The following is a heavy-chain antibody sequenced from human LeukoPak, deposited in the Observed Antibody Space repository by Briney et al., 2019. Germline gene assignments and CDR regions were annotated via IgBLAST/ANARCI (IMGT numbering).Heavy chain of an antibody. Sequence: PSETLSLTCTVFGGSISSSSYYWGWIRQPPGKGLEWIGSIYYSGSTYYNPSLKSRVTISVDTSKNQFSLKLSSVTAADTAVYYCARHFTILVFDYWGQGTLVTVSS. CDR1: GGSISSSSYY. CDR2: IYYSGST. J-gene: IGHJ4*02. D-gene: IGHD3-9*01. CDR3: ARHFTILVFDY. V-gene: IGHV4-39*01.